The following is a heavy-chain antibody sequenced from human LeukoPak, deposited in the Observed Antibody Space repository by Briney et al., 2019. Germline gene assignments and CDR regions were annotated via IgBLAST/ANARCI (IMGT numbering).Heavy chain of an antibody. J-gene: IGHJ4*02. D-gene: IGHD4-17*01. CDR3: AKDLYGDYIYYFDY. CDR1: GLTFDDYA. CDR2: ISWNSGSI. Sequence: GGSLRLSCAASGLTFDDYAMHWVRQAPGKGLEWVSGISWNSGSIGYADSVKGRFTISRDNAKNSLYLQMNSLRAEDTALYYCAKDLYGDYIYYFDYWGQGTLVTVSS. V-gene: IGHV3-9*01.